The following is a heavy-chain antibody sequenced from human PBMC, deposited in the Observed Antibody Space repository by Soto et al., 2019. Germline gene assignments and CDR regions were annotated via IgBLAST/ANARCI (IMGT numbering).Heavy chain of an antibody. CDR1: VCSISSSSNH. D-gene: IGHD4-17*01. CDR3: ATHPPYGPLDH. V-gene: IGHV4-39*01. CDR2: IYYSEKT. Sequence: LQLPESGRGLVKPSETLSLTCTVSVCSISSSSNHWGWIRQPPGKGLEWIGNIYYSEKTYYNPSLKSRVTISVETSKNHCSLRLTSVTAADTSVYYCATHPPYGPLDHWGQGTLVTVSS. J-gene: IGHJ4*02.